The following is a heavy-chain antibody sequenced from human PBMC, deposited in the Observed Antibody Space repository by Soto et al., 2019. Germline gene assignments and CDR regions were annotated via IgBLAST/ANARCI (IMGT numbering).Heavy chain of an antibody. J-gene: IGHJ4*02. Sequence: QVQLVESGGGVVQPGRSLRLSCAASGFTFSDYAMHWVRQAPGKGLEWVAVVSHDGRNTHYADSVKGRFTISRDSSKNTVSLEMISLRAEDTAVYYCAKGGRQWLVTSDFNYWGQGALVTVSS. D-gene: IGHD6-19*01. V-gene: IGHV3-30*18. CDR3: AKGGRQWLVTSDFNY. CDR1: GFTFSDYA. CDR2: VSHDGRNT.